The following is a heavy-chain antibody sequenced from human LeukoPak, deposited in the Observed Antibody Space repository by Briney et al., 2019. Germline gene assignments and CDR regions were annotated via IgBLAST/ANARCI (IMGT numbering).Heavy chain of an antibody. CDR2: ISSSSSYI. CDR3: ARVSMNLGIYYYYYYMDV. J-gene: IGHJ6*03. D-gene: IGHD3-16*01. Sequence: GGSLRLSCAASGFTFSNYAMSWVRQAPGKGLEWVSSISSSSSYIYYADSVKGRFTISRDNAKNSLYLQMNSLRAEDTAVYYCARVSMNLGIYYYYYYMDVWGKGTTVTISS. V-gene: IGHV3-21*04. CDR1: GFTFSNYA.